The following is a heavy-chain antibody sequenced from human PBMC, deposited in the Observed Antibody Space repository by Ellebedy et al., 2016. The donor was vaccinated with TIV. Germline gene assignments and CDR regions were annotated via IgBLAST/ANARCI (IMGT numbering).Heavy chain of an antibody. CDR1: GFTFSNAW. D-gene: IGHD3-3*01. J-gene: IGHJ4*02. V-gene: IGHV3-15*01. Sequence: GGSLRLXCAASGFTFSNAWMSWVRQAPGKGLEWVGRIKSKTDGGTTDYAAPVKGRFTISRDNSKNTLYLQMNSLRAEDTAVYYCARGGRDYDFWSGYSDYWGQGTLVTVSS. CDR3: ARGGRDYDFWSGYSDY. CDR2: IKSKTDGGTT.